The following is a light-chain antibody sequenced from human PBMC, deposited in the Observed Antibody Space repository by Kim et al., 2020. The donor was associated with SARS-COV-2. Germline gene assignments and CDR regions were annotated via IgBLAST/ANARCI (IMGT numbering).Light chain of an antibody. CDR1: SLRSYY. V-gene: IGLV3-19*01. J-gene: IGLJ1*01. CDR3: NSRDSSGNHLV. Sequence: ALGHTVRITCQGDSLRSYYASWYQQKPGQAPVLVIYGKNNRPSGIPDRFSGSSSGNTASLTLTGAQAEDEADYYCNSRDSSGNHLVFGTGTKVTVL. CDR2: GKN.